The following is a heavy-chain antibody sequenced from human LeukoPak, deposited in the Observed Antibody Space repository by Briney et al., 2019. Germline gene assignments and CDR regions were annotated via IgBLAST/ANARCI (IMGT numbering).Heavy chain of an antibody. J-gene: IGHJ5*02. CDR3: AKDMGWAGIAAAGKNWFDP. V-gene: IGHV3-48*04. Sequence: GGSLRLSCAASGFTFSNYNMNWVRQAPGKGLEWVSYISSSSSIMYYADSVKGRFTISRDNAKNSLYLQMNSLRAEDTALYYCAKDMGWAGIAAAGKNWFDPWGQGTLVTVSS. CDR2: ISSSSSIM. CDR1: GFTFSNYN. D-gene: IGHD6-13*01.